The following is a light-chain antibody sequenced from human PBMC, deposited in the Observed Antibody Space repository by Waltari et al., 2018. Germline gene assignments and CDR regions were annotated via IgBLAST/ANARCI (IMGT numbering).Light chain of an antibody. J-gene: IGKJ4*01. CDR3: QQYGTSPPLT. V-gene: IGKV3-20*01. CDR1: QSVSISY. CDR2: GAS. Sequence: EIVLTQSPGTLSLSPGERATLSCRASQSVSISYLAWYQHKPGKAPRPVLYGASSRAAGIPDRFSGSGSGTDFTLTFSRLEPEDFAVYYCQQYGTSPPLTFGGGTKVEIK.